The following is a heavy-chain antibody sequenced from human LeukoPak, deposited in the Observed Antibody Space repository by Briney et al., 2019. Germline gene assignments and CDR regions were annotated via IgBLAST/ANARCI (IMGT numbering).Heavy chain of an antibody. J-gene: IGHJ4*02. D-gene: IGHD5-18*01. Sequence: GGSLRLSCAASGFTFSSYGMSWVRQAPGKGLEWVSTISAGGDTYYADSVKGRFTISRDNSKNTLYLQMNSLRAEDTAVYYCAKRIQSAMATGYWGQGTLVTVSS. CDR3: AKRIQSAMATGY. CDR2: ISAGGDT. V-gene: IGHV3-23*01. CDR1: GFTFSSYG.